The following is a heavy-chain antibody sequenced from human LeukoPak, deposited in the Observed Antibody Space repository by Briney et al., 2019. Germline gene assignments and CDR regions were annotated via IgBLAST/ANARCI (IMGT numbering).Heavy chain of an antibody. CDR1: GYTFTSYG. CDR3: ARDLTHRRNYDSSGNQIVSAF. CDR2: ISGYNGNT. D-gene: IGHD3-22*01. V-gene: IGHV1-18*01. J-gene: IGHJ4*02. Sequence: GASVKVSCKASGYTFTSYGISWVRQAPGQGLECMGWISGYNGNTKYAQKFQGRVTMTTDTSTSTAYMELRSLRSDDTAVYYCARDLTHRRNYDSSGNQIVSAFWGQGTLVTVSS.